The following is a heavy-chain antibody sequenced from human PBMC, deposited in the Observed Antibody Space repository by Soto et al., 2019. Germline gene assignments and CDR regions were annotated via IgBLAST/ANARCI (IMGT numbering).Heavy chain of an antibody. CDR3: AKLKWELLHGLDY. V-gene: IGHV3-23*01. CDR1: GFTFSSYA. D-gene: IGHD1-26*01. CDR2: ISGSGGST. J-gene: IGHJ4*02. Sequence: EVQLLESGGGLVQPGGSLRLSCAASGFTFSSYAMSWVRQAPGKGLEWVSAISGSGGSTYYADSVKGRFTISRDNSKHTLYLQMNSLRAEDTAVYYCAKLKWELLHGLDYWGQGTLVTVSS.